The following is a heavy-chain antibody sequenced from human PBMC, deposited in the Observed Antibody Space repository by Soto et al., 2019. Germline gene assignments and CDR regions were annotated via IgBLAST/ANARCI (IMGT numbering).Heavy chain of an antibody. Sequence: EVQLVESGGGLVKPGGSLRLSCAASGFTFSSYSMNWVRQAPGKGLEWVSSISSSSSYIYYADSVKGRFTISRDNAKNSLYLQMNSLRAEDTAVYYCARYPMVRGAPLGFDYWGQGTLVTVSS. CDR3: ARYPMVRGAPLGFDY. V-gene: IGHV3-21*01. CDR2: ISSSSSYI. CDR1: GFTFSSYS. J-gene: IGHJ4*02. D-gene: IGHD3-10*01.